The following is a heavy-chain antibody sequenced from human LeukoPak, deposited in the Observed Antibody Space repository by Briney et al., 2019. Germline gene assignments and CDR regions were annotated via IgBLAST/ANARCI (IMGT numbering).Heavy chain of an antibody. V-gene: IGHV1-46*01. CDR3: ARDDPLDKISSGWGP. CDR2: INPSDGST. CDR1: GYIFTNYY. D-gene: IGHD6-19*01. Sequence: ASVKVSCKASGYIFTNYYMHWVRQAPGQGLEWMGIINPSDGSTSYAQKFQGRVTMTRDTSTSTVYMELSSLRSGDTAVYYCARDDPLDKISSGWGPWGQGTLVTVSS. J-gene: IGHJ5*02.